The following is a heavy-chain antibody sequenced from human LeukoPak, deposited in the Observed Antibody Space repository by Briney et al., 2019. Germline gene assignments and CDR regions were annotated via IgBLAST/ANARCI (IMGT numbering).Heavy chain of an antibody. CDR2: IKSKTDGGTT. CDR1: GFTFSNAW. Sequence: PGGSLRLSCAASGFTFSNAWMSWVRQAPGKGLEWVGRIKSKTDGGTTDYAAPVKGRFTISRDESKNTLYLQMNSLKTEDTSVSYCTTGAGTMVRGANNWFDPWGQGTLVTGPS. J-gene: IGHJ5*02. CDR3: TTGAGTMVRGANNWFDP. D-gene: IGHD3-10*01. V-gene: IGHV3-15*01.